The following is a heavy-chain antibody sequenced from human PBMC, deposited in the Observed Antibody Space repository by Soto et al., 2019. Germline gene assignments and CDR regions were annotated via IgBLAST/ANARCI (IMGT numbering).Heavy chain of an antibody. CDR2: ISGSGGST. CDR3: AKAGGSGIAVAGRYYYMDV. Sequence: GGSLRLSCAASGFTFSSYAMSWVRQAPGKGLEWVSAISGSGGSTYYADSVKGRFTISRDNSKNTLYLQMNSLRAEDTAVYYYAKAGGSGIAVAGRYYYMDVWGKGTTVTVSS. D-gene: IGHD6-19*01. CDR1: GFTFSSYA. V-gene: IGHV3-23*01. J-gene: IGHJ6*03.